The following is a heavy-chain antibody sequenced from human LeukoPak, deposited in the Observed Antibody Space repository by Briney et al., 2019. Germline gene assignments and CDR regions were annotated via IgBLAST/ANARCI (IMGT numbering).Heavy chain of an antibody. J-gene: IGHJ4*02. Sequence: GASVKVSCKASGYTFTGYYMHWVRQAPGQGLAWMGWINPNSGGTNYAQKFQGRVTMTRDTSISTAYMELSRLRSDDTAVYYCARARGRTRGSYYAGYWGQGTLVTVSS. CDR3: ARARGRTRGSYYAGY. V-gene: IGHV1-2*02. CDR1: GYTFTGYY. D-gene: IGHD1-26*01. CDR2: INPNSGGT.